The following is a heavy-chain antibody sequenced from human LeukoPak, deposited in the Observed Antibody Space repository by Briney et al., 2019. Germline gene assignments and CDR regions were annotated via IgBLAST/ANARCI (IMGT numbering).Heavy chain of an antibody. CDR1: GFTFSSYG. D-gene: IGHD6-13*01. V-gene: IGHV3-30*18. Sequence: GGSLRLSCAASGFTFSSYGMHWVRQAPGKGLEWVAVISYDGSNKYYADSVKGQFTIPRDNSKNTLYLQMNSLRAEDTAVYYCAKDLATSIAAAGPFDLWGRGTLVTVSS. CDR3: AKDLATSIAAAGPFDL. J-gene: IGHJ2*01. CDR2: ISYDGSNK.